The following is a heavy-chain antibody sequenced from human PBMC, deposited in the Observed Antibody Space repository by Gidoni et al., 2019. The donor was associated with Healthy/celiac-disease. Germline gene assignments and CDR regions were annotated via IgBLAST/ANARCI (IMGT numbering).Heavy chain of an antibody. V-gene: IGHV3-9*01. Sequence: EVQLVESGGGLVQPGRSLRLSCAASGFPFDDYAMHWVRQAPGKGLEWVSGISWNSGSIGYADSVKGRFTISRDNAKNSLYLQMNSLRAEDTALYYCAKDPNYGGNSERTYFDYWGQGTLVTVSS. CDR1: GFPFDDYA. D-gene: IGHD4-17*01. J-gene: IGHJ4*02. CDR2: ISWNSGSI. CDR3: AKDPNYGGNSERTYFDY.